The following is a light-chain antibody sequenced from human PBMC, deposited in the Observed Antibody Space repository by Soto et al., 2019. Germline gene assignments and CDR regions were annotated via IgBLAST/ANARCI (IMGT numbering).Light chain of an antibody. J-gene: IGLJ2*01. CDR3: CSYAGSFTFV. CDR2: DVN. V-gene: IGLV2-11*01. Sequence: QSVLTQPRSVSGSPGQSVNISCTGTSSDVGGFHFVSWYQQHPGRAPKLIIFDVNARPSGVPDRFSGSKSGNTASLTISGLQADDEADYYCCSYAGSFTFVFGGGTKLTVL. CDR1: SSDVGGFHF.